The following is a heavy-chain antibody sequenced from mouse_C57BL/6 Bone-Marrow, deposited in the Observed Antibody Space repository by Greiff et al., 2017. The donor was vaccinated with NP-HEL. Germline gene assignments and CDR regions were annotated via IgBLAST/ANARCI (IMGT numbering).Heavy chain of an antibody. V-gene: IGHV1-52*01. CDR2: IDPSDSET. CDR1: GYTFTSYW. Sequence: QVQLQQSGAVLVRPGSSVKLSCKASGYTFTSYWMHWVKQRPIQGLEWIGNIDPSDSETHYNQKFKDKATLTVDKSSSTAYMQLSSLTSEDSAVYYCARGYSNFLYYFDYWGQGTTLTVSS. J-gene: IGHJ2*01. D-gene: IGHD2-5*01. CDR3: ARGYSNFLYYFDY.